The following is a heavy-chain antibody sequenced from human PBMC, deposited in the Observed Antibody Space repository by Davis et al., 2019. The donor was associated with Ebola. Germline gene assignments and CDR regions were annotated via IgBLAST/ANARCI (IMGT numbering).Heavy chain of an antibody. D-gene: IGHD4-11*01. Sequence: PGGSLRLSCAASGFTFSSYAMTWVRQAPGKGLEWISVLSNDGRPYYRESVRGRFTISRDISKNTFYLQMNSLRAEDTAVYYCPVGHYSSPYGWGQGVLVTVSS. V-gene: IGHV3-53*01. CDR2: LSNDGRP. CDR1: GFTFSSYA. J-gene: IGHJ4*02. CDR3: PVGHYSSPYG.